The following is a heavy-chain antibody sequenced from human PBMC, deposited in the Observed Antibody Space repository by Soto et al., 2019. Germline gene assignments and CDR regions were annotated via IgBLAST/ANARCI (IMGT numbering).Heavy chain of an antibody. V-gene: IGHV4-59*01. D-gene: IGHD3-16*01. Sequence: SETLSLTFTVSGGSMNSYYWSWLRQPPGKGLEWISYFEYSGRTECKPSLQSRVTISRDSSQNQFSLNLRSVTAADTDVYFCARGVFGAYLDYWGLGTLVTVYS. J-gene: IGHJ4*02. CDR2: FEYSGRT. CDR1: GGSMNSYY. CDR3: ARGVFGAYLDY.